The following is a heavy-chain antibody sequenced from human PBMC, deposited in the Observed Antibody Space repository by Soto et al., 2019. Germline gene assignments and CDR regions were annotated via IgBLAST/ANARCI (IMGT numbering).Heavy chain of an antibody. CDR2: ISSSSSYI. J-gene: IGHJ4*02. CDR1: GFTFSSYS. V-gene: IGHV3-21*01. D-gene: IGHD3-9*01. CDR3: ARGGRLANSDILTGYPFDY. Sequence: PGGSLRLSCAASGFTFSSYSMNWVRQAPGKGLEWVSSISSSSSYIYYADSVKGRFTISRDNAKNSLYLQMNSLRAEDTAVYYCARGGRLANSDILTGYPFDYWGQGPLVTVSS.